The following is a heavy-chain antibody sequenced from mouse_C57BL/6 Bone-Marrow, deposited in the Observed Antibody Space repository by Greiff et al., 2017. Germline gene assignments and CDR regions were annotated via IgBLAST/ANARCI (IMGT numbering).Heavy chain of an antibody. V-gene: IGHV1-69*01. CDR1: GYTFTSYW. J-gene: IGHJ2*01. D-gene: IGHD2-4*01. CDR2: IDPSDSYT. CDR3: ARTPGLRLDY. Sequence: QVQLQQPGAELVMPGASVKLSCKASGYTFTSYWMHWVKQRPGHGLEWIGEIDPSDSYTNYNQKFKGKSTLTVDQSSSTAYMQLSSLTSEDSAVYYCARTPGLRLDYWGQGTTLTVSS.